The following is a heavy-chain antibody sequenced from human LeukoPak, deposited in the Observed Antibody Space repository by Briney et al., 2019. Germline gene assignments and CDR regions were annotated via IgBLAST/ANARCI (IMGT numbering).Heavy chain of an antibody. V-gene: IGHV1-18*01. J-gene: IGHJ6*02. CDR1: GYTFTSYG. CDR3: ARQRQWLVPAYGIDV. D-gene: IGHD6-19*01. Sequence: ASVKVSCKASGYTFTSYGISWVRQAPGQGLEWMGWISAYNGNTNYAQKLQGRVTMTTDTSTSTAYMELRSLRSDDTAVYYCARQRQWLVPAYGIDVWGQGTTVTVSS. CDR2: ISAYNGNT.